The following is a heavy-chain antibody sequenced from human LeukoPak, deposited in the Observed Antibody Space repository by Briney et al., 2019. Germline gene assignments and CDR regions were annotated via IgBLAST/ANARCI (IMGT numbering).Heavy chain of an antibody. D-gene: IGHD4-11*01. CDR3: AKDGGLLTTRYYFDY. Sequence: GRSLRLSCAASGFTFSSYGMHWVRQAPGKGLEWVAVISYDGGNKYYADSVKGRFTISRDNSKNTLYLQMNSLRAEDTAVYYCAKDGGLLTTRYYFDYWGQGTLVTVSS. J-gene: IGHJ4*02. CDR1: GFTFSSYG. CDR2: ISYDGGNK. V-gene: IGHV3-30*18.